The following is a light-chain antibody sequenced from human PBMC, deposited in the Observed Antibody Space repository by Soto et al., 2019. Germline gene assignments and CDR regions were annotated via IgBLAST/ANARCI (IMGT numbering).Light chain of an antibody. CDR2: DAS. CDR1: QSVSSY. V-gene: IGKV3-11*01. Sequence: EIVLTQSPATLSLSPGERATLSCRASQSVSSYLAWYQQKPGQAPRLLIYDASNRATGIPARFSGSGSGTDFTLTLSSLEPEDFAVYYCQQRSNWPPFFTFGPGTKVDIK. J-gene: IGKJ3*01. CDR3: QQRSNWPPFFT.